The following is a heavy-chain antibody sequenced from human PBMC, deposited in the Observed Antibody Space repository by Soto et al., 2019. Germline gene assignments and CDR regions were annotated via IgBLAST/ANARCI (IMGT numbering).Heavy chain of an antibody. CDR2: ISAYNGNT. J-gene: IGHJ5*02. Sequence: QVQLVQSGAEVKKPGASVKVSCKGSGYTFTSYGISWVRQAPGQGLEWMGWISAYNGNTNYAQKLQGRVTMATDTSTSTAYMELRSLRSDDTAVYYCARSTLYCSGGSCYGHNWFDPWGQGTLVTVSS. CDR3: ARSTLYCSGGSCYGHNWFDP. V-gene: IGHV1-18*01. CDR1: GYTFTSYG. D-gene: IGHD2-15*01.